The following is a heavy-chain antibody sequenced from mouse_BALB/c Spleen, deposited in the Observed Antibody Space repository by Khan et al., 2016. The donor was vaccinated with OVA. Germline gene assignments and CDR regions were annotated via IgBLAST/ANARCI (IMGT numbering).Heavy chain of an antibody. V-gene: IGHV3-2*02. CDR3: DRTARIKY. J-gene: IGHJ2*01. D-gene: IGHD1-2*01. CDR2: ISYSGNT. CDR1: GYSITSGYG. Sequence: EVQLQESGPGLVKPSQSLSLTCTVTGYSITSGYGWNWIRQFHGNKPEWMGYISYSGNTNYNPSLKSRISITRDTSKNPFFLQLNSVTTEDTDTYDCDRTARIKYWGQGTTLTVSS.